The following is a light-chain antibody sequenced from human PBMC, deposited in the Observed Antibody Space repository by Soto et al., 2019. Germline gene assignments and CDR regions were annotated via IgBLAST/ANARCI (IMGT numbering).Light chain of an antibody. CDR1: QGISSY. Sequence: DIQLTQSPSFLSASVGDRVTITCRASQGISSYLAWYQQKPGKAPELLIYAASTLQSGVPSRFSGSGSGTDFTLTISSLQPEDSATYYCQQLYTYPPWTFGQGTKVEIK. CDR2: AAS. V-gene: IGKV1-9*01. CDR3: QQLYTYPPWT. J-gene: IGKJ1*01.